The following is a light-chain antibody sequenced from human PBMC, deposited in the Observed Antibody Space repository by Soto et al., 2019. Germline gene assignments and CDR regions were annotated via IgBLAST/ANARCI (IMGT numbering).Light chain of an antibody. Sequence: SVLTQPPSASWTPGQRVTISCSGSSSNIGINAVNWYQQLPGTAPKLLMYDNNQRPSGVPDRVSGSKSGTSASLAISGLQAEDEADYYGASWDDSRNGLLFETGTKGTVL. J-gene: IGLJ1*01. CDR3: ASWDDSRNGLL. CDR1: SSNIGINA. CDR2: DNN. V-gene: IGLV1-44*01.